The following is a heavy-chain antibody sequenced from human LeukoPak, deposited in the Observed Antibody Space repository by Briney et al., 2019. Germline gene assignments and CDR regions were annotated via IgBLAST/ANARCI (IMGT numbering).Heavy chain of an antibody. CDR3: VRQYSSGWIYYYGMDV. CDR2: TYYRSKWYN. V-gene: IGHV6-1*01. J-gene: IGHJ6*02. D-gene: IGHD6-19*01. Sequence: SQTLSLTCDISGDSVSSNSAAWHWNRQSPSRGLEWRGRTYYRSKWYNDYAASVKSRITINPDTSKNQFSLQLNSVTPQDTAIYYCVRQYSSGWIYYYGMDVWGQGTTVIVS. CDR1: GDSVSSNSAA.